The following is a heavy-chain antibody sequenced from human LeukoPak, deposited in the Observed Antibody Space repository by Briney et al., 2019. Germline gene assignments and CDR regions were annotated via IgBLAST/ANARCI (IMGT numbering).Heavy chain of an antibody. CDR3: ARHLATDGGRSLDY. D-gene: IGHD3-16*01. V-gene: IGHV4-39*01. Sequence: ASETLSLTCTVSGGSISSSSFYWGWIRQPPGKGLEWIGSIYYSGSTYYNASLKSRVTISVDTPKNQFSLRLSFVTAADTAVYYCARHLATDGGRSLDYWGQGTLVTVSP. J-gene: IGHJ4*02. CDR2: IYYSGST. CDR1: GGSISSSSFY.